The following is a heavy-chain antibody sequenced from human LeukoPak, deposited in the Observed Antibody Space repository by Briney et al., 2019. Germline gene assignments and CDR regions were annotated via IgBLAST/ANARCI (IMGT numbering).Heavy chain of an antibody. V-gene: IGHV1-18*01. Sequence: ASVKVSCKASGYTFTSYGITWVRQAPGSGLEWMGWISAYNGNTNYAQKFQGRVTMTTDTSTSTAHMGLRSLRSDDTAVYYCARAFGSYGDDAFDIWGQGTMVTVSS. CDR1: GYTFTSYG. CDR3: ARAFGSYGDDAFDI. CDR2: ISAYNGNT. J-gene: IGHJ3*02. D-gene: IGHD1-26*01.